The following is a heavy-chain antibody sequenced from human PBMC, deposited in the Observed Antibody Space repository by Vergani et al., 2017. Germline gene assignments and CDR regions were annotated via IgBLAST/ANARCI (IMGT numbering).Heavy chain of an antibody. J-gene: IGHJ4*02. CDR3: ARDLNRQWLVHFY. CDR2: INTHTGNP. V-gene: IGHV7-4-1*02. CDR1: GYTFTSSA. Sequence: QVQLVHSGSELKKPGASVKVSCKASGYTFTSSAMNWVRPAPGQGLEWMGWINTHTGNPTYAQGFTGRIVFSLDTSVSTAYLQISSLKAEDTAVYYCARDLNRQWLVHFYWGQGTLVTVSS. D-gene: IGHD6-19*01.